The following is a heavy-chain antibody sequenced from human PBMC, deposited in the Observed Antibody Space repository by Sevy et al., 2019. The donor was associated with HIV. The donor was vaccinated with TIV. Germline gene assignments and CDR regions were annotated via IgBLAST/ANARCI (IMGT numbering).Heavy chain of an antibody. CDR2: INPYSGGT. D-gene: IGHD2-21*02. CDR1: GYTFNSFY. Sequence: ASVKVSCKASGYTFNSFYIHWVRQAPGQGLEWMGWINPYSGGTHYAQKFQGRVTLTRDTSISVAYMDLTSLRSNDTAVHYCVRDRFYGGDSVTFAGDFWGQGTLVTVSS. J-gene: IGHJ4*02. CDR3: VRDRFYGGDSVTFAGDF. V-gene: IGHV1-2*02.